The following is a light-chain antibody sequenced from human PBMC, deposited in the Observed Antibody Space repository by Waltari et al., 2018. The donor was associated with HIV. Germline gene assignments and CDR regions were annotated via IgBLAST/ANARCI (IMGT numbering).Light chain of an antibody. J-gene: IGLJ3*02. CDR1: ALPTQH. CDR2: KDN. CDR3: QSVESSGSRV. V-gene: IGLV3-25*03. Sequence: SYELTQPPSVSASPGQTDRNTCSGDALPTQHVYCYQQRPGQVPVLVIYKDNERPSGIPERFSGSSSGTTVTLTISGVQAEDEADYYCQSVESSGSRVFGGGTKLTVL.